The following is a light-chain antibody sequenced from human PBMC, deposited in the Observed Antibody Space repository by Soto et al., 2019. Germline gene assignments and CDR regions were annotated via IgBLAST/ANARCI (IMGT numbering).Light chain of an antibody. J-gene: IGKJ4*01. CDR2: GAS. CDR1: QSLSSN. Sequence: EILMTQSPATLSVSPGERATLSYRASQSLSSNLAWYQQKPGQAPRLLIYGASTRATGIPARFSGSGSGTEFTLTISSLQSEDFAIYYCQQYNDWPPQLTFGGGTKVQIK. CDR3: QQYNDWPPQLT. V-gene: IGKV3-15*01.